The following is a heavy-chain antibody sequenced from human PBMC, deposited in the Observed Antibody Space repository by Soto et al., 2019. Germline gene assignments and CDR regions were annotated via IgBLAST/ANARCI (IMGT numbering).Heavy chain of an antibody. J-gene: IGHJ4*02. CDR3: ARGDYGTGGYPFPYFDY. CDR1: GYSFTGYY. V-gene: IGHV1-2*02. D-gene: IGHD2-8*02. CDR2: INPDSGAT. Sequence: HEHLVQSGAEVKRPGASLKVSCKASGYSFTGYYIHWVRQAPGQGLEWMGWINPDSGATNYAQTFQGRVTLTSDTSISTAYIDLTSLTSDDTAVYYCARGDYGTGGYPFPYFDYWGQGTLVIVSS.